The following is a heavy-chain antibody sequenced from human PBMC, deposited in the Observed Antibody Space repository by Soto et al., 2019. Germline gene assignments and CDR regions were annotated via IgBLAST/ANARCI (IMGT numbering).Heavy chain of an antibody. V-gene: IGHV3-23*01. CDR1: VFTFSTYA. CDR2: ITGNGIYT. Sequence: GGSLRLSCAVSVFTFSTYAMSWVRQAPGKGLEWVSAITGNGIYTHYADSVKGRFTISRDNSKSTLFLQMNSLRAEDTAVYYCVPPRDFDLWGRGTQVTVSS. CDR3: VPPRDFDL. J-gene: IGHJ2*01.